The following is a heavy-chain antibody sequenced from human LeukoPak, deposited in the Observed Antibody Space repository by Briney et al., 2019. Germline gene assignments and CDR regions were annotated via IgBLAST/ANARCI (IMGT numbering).Heavy chain of an antibody. CDR3: ARSSNLAYNWFDP. CDR1: GGSISGYH. V-gene: IGHV4-34*01. J-gene: IGHJ5*02. Sequence: PSETLSLTCGVHGGSISGYHWSWIRQPPGKGLEWIGEINHSGSTNYNSSLKSRVTISVDTSKNQFSLKLSSVTAADTAVYYCARSSNLAYNWFDPWGQGTLVTVSS. CDR2: INHSGST. D-gene: IGHD2-2*01.